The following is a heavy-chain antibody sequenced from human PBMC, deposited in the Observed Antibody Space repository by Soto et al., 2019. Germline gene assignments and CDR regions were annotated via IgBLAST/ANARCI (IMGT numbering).Heavy chain of an antibody. CDR1: GCTFTSYY. J-gene: IGHJ4*02. V-gene: IGHV1-46*03. D-gene: IGHD1-1*01. CDR3: ARVRRTGTTVGNFDY. Sequence: ASLKVSCKASGCTFTSYYMHWVRQAPGQGLEWMGIINPSGGSTSYAQKFQGRVTMTRDTSTSTVYMELSSLRPEDSAVYYCARVRRTGTTVGNFDYWGQGTLVTVSS. CDR2: INPSGGST.